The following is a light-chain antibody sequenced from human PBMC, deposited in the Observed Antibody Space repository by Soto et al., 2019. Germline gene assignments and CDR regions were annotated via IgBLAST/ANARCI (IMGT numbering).Light chain of an antibody. CDR3: SSYTGSSTSVI. CDR2: DVS. CDR1: SSDVGTYNY. Sequence: QSALTQPASVSGSPGQSITISCTGTSSDVGTYNYVSWYQQHPGKAPKVMIYDVSNRPSGVSNRFSGSKSGNTASLTISGLHAEDEADYYCSSYTGSSTSVIFGGGTKVTVL. J-gene: IGLJ2*01. V-gene: IGLV2-14*03.